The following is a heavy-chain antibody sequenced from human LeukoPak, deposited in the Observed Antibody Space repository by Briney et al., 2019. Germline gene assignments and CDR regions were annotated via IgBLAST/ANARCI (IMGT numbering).Heavy chain of an antibody. CDR3: ARYSSWYRGPFDY. CDR1: GFTLSTYW. V-gene: IGHV3-7*01. D-gene: IGHD6-13*01. J-gene: IGHJ4*02. CDR2: IKQDGSEK. Sequence: PGGSLRLSCAASGFTLSTYWMSWVRQAPGKGLEWVANIKQDGSEKYYVDSVKGRFTISRDNAKNSFYLQMNSLRAEDTAVYYCARYSSWYRGPFDYWGQGTLVTVSS.